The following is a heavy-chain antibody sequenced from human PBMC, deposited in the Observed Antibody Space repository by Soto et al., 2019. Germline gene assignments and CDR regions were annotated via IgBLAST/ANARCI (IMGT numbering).Heavy chain of an antibody. CDR3: AKGGAIVAAGTRVYLYNAMDV. Sequence: GASVKVSCKASGYTFTGYYVHWGRQAPGQGLECMGWINPNSGDTYLAQRFQGRVTMNRDTSIGTAYMELRGLTSDDTAEYYCAKGGAIVAAGTRVYLYNAMDVWGQGTTVTVSS. CDR1: GYTFTGYY. J-gene: IGHJ6*02. CDR2: INPNSGDT. V-gene: IGHV1-2*02. D-gene: IGHD1-26*01.